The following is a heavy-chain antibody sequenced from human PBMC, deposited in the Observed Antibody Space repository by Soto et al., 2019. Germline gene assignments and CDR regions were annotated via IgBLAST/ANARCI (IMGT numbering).Heavy chain of an antibody. CDR3: ARDVGYGDYDAFDI. V-gene: IGHV3-33*01. CDR1: GFTFSSYG. J-gene: IGHJ3*02. D-gene: IGHD4-17*01. Sequence: PVGSLRLSCAASGFTFSSYGMHWVRQAPGKGLEWVAVIWYDGSNKYYADSVKGRFTISRDNSKNTLYLQMNSLRAEDTAVYYCARDVGYGDYDAFDIWGQGTMVTVSS. CDR2: IWYDGSNK.